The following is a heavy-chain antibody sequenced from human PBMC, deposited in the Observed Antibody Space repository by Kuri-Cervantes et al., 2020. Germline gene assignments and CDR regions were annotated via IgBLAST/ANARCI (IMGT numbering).Heavy chain of an antibody. J-gene: IGHJ4*02. Sequence: GGSLRLSCAASGFTFSSYAMSWVRQAPGKGLEWVSSISGSGGGTYYADSVKGRFTISRDNAKNSLYLQMNSLRAEDTAVYYCARGRGAAIDYWGQGTLVTVSS. CDR1: GFTFSSYA. D-gene: IGHD2-15*01. V-gene: IGHV3-23*01. CDR3: ARGRGAAIDY. CDR2: ISGSGGGT.